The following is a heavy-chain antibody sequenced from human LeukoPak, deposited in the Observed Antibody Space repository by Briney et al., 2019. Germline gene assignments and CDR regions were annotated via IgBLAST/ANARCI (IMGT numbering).Heavy chain of an antibody. J-gene: IGHJ4*02. CDR3: ARDLLLPLGGFDY. CDR1: GFTFSSSG. CDR2: VSQDGSKR. D-gene: IGHD2-15*01. Sequence: GGSLRLSCAASGFTFSSSGIHWVRQAPGKGLEWVSTVSQDGSKRYYGDSVKGRFIISRDSSRNTVYLQMNSLRAEDTAVYYCARDLLLPLGGFDYWGQGTLVTVSS. V-gene: IGHV3-30*03.